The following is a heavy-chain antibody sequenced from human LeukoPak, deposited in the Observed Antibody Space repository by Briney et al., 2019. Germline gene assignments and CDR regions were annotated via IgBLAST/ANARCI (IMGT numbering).Heavy chain of an antibody. Sequence: PGGSLRLSCAASGFTFSTYGMHWVRQAPGKGLVWVSRINSDGSSTSYADSVKGRFTISRDNAKNTLYLQMNSLRAEDTAVYYCARDRGPLGFDPWGQGTLVTVSS. CDR2: INSDGSST. D-gene: IGHD5-12*01. V-gene: IGHV3-74*01. CDR1: GFTFSTYG. CDR3: ARDRGPLGFDP. J-gene: IGHJ5*02.